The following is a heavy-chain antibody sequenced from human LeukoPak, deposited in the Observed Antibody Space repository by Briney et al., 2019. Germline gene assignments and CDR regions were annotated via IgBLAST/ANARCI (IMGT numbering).Heavy chain of an antibody. V-gene: IGHV3-23*01. D-gene: IGHD6-13*01. Sequence: LSGGSLRLSCAVSGFTLTSYAFGWVRQAPGKGLEWVATITGGGGKTYYGGSVNGRFTISRDNTNNTLFLQMNSLRADDTAVYYCAKGAGQFINYFEYWGQGTLVTVSS. J-gene: IGHJ4*02. CDR1: GFTLTSYA. CDR2: ITGGGGKT. CDR3: AKGAGQFINYFEY.